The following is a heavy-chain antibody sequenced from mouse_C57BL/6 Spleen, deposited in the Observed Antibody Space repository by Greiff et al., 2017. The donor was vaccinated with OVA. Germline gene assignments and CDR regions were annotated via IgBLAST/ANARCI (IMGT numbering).Heavy chain of an antibody. J-gene: IGHJ3*01. V-gene: IGHV5-17*01. CDR2: ISSGSSTI. Sequence: VQLKESGGGLVKPGGSLKLSCAASGFTFSDYGMHWVRQAPEKGLEWVAYISSGSSTIYYADTVKGRFTISRDNAKNTLFLQMTSLRSEDTAMYYCARASNFAWFAYWGQGTLVTVSA. CDR1: GFTFSDYG. CDR3: ARASNFAWFAY. D-gene: IGHD2-5*01.